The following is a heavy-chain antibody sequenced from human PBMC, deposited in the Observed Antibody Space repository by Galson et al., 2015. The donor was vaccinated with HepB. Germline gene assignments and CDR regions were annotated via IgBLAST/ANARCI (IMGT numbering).Heavy chain of an antibody. CDR1: GFTFSSYA. D-gene: IGHD3-10*01. Sequence: SLRLSCAASGFTFSSYAMSWVRQAPGKGLEWISTISVSGRITYYTDSVKGQFTISRDSSKSTLYLQTDSLRPEDTAVFYCAKVGVVESAYGWNDYWGQGTLVTVSS. V-gene: IGHV3-23*01. J-gene: IGHJ4*02. CDR2: ISVSGRIT. CDR3: AKVGVVESAYGWNDY.